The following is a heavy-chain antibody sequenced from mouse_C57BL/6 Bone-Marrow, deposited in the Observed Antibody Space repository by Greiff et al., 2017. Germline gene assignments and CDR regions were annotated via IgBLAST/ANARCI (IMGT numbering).Heavy chain of an antibody. V-gene: IGHV7-1*02. CDR2: SRNKANDYTT. CDR3: ARDYYGSSYWYFDV. D-gene: IGHD1-1*01. CDR1: GFTFSDFY. J-gene: IGHJ1*01. Sequence: EVQRVESGGGLVQPGGSLRLSCATSGFTFSDFYMAWVRQPPGKRLEWIAASRNKANDYTTEYSASVKGRFIVSRDTSQSILYLQMNALRAEDTAIYFCARDYYGSSYWYFDVWGAGTTVTVSS.